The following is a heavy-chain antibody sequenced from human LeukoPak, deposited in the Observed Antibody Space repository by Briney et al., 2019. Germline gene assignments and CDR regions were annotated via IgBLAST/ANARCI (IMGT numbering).Heavy chain of an antibody. CDR2: IDWDDDK. Sequence: SGPALVKPTQTLTLTCTFSGFSLSTSGMCVSWIRQPPGKALGWLARIDWDDDKYYSTSLKTRLTISKDTSKNQVVLTMTNMDPVDTATYYCARIAYGSGSYYFDYWGQGTLVTVSS. D-gene: IGHD3-10*01. V-gene: IGHV2-70*11. J-gene: IGHJ4*02. CDR3: ARIAYGSGSYYFDY. CDR1: GFSLSTSGMC.